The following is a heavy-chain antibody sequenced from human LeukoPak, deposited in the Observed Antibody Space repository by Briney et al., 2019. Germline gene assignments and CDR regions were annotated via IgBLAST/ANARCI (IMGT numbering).Heavy chain of an antibody. J-gene: IGHJ4*02. CDR3: ATLPGDTAMVKEFDY. D-gene: IGHD5-18*01. Sequence: ASVEVSCKASGYTFTSYYMHWVRQAPGQGLEWMGIINPSGGSTSYAQKFQGRVTMTRDMSTSTVYTELSSLRSEDTAVYYCATLPGDTAMVKEFDYWGQGTLVTVSS. CDR1: GYTFTSYY. CDR2: INPSGGST. V-gene: IGHV1-46*01.